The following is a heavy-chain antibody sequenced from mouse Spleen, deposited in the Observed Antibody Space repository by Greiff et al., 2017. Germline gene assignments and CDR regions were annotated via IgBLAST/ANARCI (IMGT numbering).Heavy chain of an antibody. CDR3: ARHHYGNYVGAMDY. D-gene: IGHD2-1*01. CDR2: IWSDGST. CDR1: GFSLTSYG. V-gene: IGHV2-6-1*01. J-gene: IGHJ4*01. Sequence: QVQLKETGPGLVAPSQSLSITCTVSGFSLTSYGVHWVRQPPGKGLEWLVVIWSDGSTNYNSALKSRLSISKDNSKSQVFLKMNSLQTDDTAMYYCARHHYGNYVGAMDYWGQGTSVTVSS.